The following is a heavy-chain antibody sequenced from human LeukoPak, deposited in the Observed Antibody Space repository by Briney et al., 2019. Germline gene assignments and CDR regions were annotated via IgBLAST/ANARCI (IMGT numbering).Heavy chain of an antibody. CDR1: GFTFSNYW. J-gene: IGHJ4*02. CDR3: AKFGSPTTTVTYYFDY. Sequence: PGGSLRLSCVASGFTFSNYWMNWVRQAPGERPEWVANIKEDGSEKYYVDSVKGRFTISRDNAKNSLYLQMNSLRAEDTAVYYCAKFGSPTTTVTYYFDYWGQGTLVTVSS. V-gene: IGHV3-7*03. CDR2: IKEDGSEK. D-gene: IGHD4-11*01.